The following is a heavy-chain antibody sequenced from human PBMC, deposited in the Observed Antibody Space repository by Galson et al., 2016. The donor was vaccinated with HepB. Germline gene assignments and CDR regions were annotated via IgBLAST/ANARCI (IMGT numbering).Heavy chain of an antibody. V-gene: IGHV3-11*01. CDR1: GFTFSDYY. D-gene: IGHD3-22*01. J-gene: IGHJ4*02. Sequence: SLRLSCAASGFTFSDYYMNWIRQAPGKGLEWVSYISSSGSTIYYADSVKGRFTISRDNAKNTLYLQMNSLRAEDTAVYYCAKNYYDSSGYFDYWGQGTLVTVSS. CDR3: AKNYYDSSGYFDY. CDR2: ISSSGSTI.